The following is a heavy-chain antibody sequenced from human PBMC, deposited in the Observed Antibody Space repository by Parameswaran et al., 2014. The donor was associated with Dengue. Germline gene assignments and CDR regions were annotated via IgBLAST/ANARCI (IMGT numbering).Heavy chain of an antibody. Sequence: ASVKVSCKASGYTFTSYGISWVRQAPGQGLEWMGWISAYNGNTNYAQKLQGRVTMTTDTSTSTAYMELRSLRSDDMAVYYCARETRDYSSSSNYYYMDVWGKGTTVTVSS. D-gene: IGHD6-6*01. J-gene: IGHJ6*03. CDR3: ARETRDYSSSSNYYYMDV. CDR2: ISAYNGNT. V-gene: IGHV1-18*03. CDR1: GYTFTSYG.